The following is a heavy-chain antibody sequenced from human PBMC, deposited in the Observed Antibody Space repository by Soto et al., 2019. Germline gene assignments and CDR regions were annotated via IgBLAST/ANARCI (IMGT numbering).Heavy chain of an antibody. V-gene: IGHV4-59*12. J-gene: IGHJ6*02. CDR2: INHSGST. D-gene: IGHD3-10*01. Sequence: PSETRSLTCTVSGGSISSYNWSWILQPPGKGLEWFGYINHSGSTNYNPSLQSRVTISVDTSKNKLSLKLSSVTAADTAVYYCARVNGSGSYGMDVWGQGTTVTVSS. CDR3: ARVNGSGSYGMDV. CDR1: GGSISSYN.